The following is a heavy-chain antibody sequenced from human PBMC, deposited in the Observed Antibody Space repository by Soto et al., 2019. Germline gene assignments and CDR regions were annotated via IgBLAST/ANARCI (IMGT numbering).Heavy chain of an antibody. V-gene: IGHV1-18*01. CDR1: GYTFTNYG. D-gene: IGHD1-26*01. CDR2: ISANNGNT. J-gene: IGHJ4*02. Sequence: QVQLVQSGAEVKKPGASVKVSCKASGYTFTNYGISWVRQAPGQGLEWMGWISANNGNTNYEQKLQGRVTMTTDTSSSTAYMEMRGLRSDDTAVYCCARDRGSYALDYWGQGTLVTVSS. CDR3: ARDRGSYALDY.